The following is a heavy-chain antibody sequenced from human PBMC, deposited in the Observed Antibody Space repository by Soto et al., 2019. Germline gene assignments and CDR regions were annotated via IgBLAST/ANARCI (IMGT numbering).Heavy chain of an antibody. J-gene: IGHJ4*02. Sequence: QVQLVQSGAEVKKPGSSVRVSCKAPGGTFSNYPFSWVRQAPGQGLEWMGGLIPIFGPADYARKFKGRVTITVDRSSNTVYMDLTSLTSEDTAVYYCARVLEFRDGHISHFHYWGPGTLVTVSS. V-gene: IGHV1-69*06. CDR3: ARVLEFRDGHISHFHY. CDR1: GGTFSNYP. CDR2: LIPIFGPA. D-gene: IGHD1-1*01.